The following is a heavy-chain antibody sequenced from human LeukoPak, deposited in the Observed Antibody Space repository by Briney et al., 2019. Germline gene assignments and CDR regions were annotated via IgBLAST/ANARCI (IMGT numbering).Heavy chain of an antibody. CDR1: GYTFTGYY. Sequence: ASVKVSCKASGYTFTGYYMHWVRQAPGQGLEWMGWINPNSGGTNYAQKFQGWVTMTRDTSISTAYMELSRLRSDDTAVYYCAREFRTRYCSSTSCYRWFDPWGQGTLVTVSS. CDR2: INPNSGGT. J-gene: IGHJ5*02. CDR3: AREFRTRYCSSTSCYRWFDP. D-gene: IGHD2-2*02. V-gene: IGHV1-2*04.